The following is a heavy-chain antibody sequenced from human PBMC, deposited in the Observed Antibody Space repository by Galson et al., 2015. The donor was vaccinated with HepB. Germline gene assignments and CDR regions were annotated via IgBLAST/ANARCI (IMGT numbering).Heavy chain of an antibody. CDR1: GYIFSNYW. CDR2: IYPGDSDT. J-gene: IGHJ4*02. V-gene: IGHV5-51*01. Sequence: QSGAEVKKPGESLKISCKGSGYIFSNYWIAWVRQMPGKGLEWMGVIYPGDSDTRYSPSFQGQVTISADKSISTAYLQWNSLKASDTAMYYCARHFSSGSYGCLHAFHYWGQGTLVTVSS. D-gene: IGHD1-26*01. CDR3: ARHFSSGSYGCLHAFHY.